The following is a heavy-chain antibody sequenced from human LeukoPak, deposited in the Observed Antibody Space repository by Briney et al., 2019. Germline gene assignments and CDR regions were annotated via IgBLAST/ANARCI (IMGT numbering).Heavy chain of an antibody. Sequence: GGSLRFSCAASGSTFSSYAMSWVRQAPGKGLEWVSVISGSGGTTYYADSVKGRFTISRDSSKNTLYLQMNSLRAEDTAVYYCAKVSGGGLYYDGMDVWGQGTTVTVSS. CDR1: GSTFSSYA. CDR2: ISGSGGTT. D-gene: IGHD1-14*01. V-gene: IGHV3-23*01. J-gene: IGHJ6*02. CDR3: AKVSGGGLYYDGMDV.